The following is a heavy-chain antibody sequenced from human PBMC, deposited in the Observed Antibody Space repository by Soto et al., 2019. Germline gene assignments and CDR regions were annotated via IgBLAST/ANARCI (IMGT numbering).Heavy chain of an antibody. J-gene: IGHJ6*03. CDR2: ISWNSGQL. CDR3: AKDKSTGEYSYYRYMDV. D-gene: IGHD4-17*01. Sequence: EVLLVESGGGLVQPDRPLRLSCEASGFNFENYAMHWVRQAPGKGLEWVSAISWNSGQLDYAGSVRGRFTISRDNGKNSVYLEMNSLRPDDTALYFCAKDKSTGEYSYYRYMDVWGRGTTVIVSS. V-gene: IGHV3-9*01. CDR1: GFNFENYA.